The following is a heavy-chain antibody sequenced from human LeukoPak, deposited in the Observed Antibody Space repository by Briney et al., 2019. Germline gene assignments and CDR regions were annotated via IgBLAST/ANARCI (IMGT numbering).Heavy chain of an antibody. J-gene: IGHJ4*02. CDR3: ARVGYYGSGSYYNSYYFDY. Sequence: SETLSLTCTLSGGSISSCYWSWIRQPAGEGREWLGRIYNSGSTNYNPALKSRVTMSVDTSKNQFSLKLSSVTAADTAVYYCARVGYYGSGSYYNSYYFDYWGQGTLVTVSS. V-gene: IGHV4-4*07. CDR1: GGSISSCY. D-gene: IGHD3-10*01. CDR2: IYNSGST.